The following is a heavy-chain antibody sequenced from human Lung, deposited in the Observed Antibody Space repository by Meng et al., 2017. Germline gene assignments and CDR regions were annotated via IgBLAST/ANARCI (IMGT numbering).Heavy chain of an antibody. CDR1: GGSISGSY. V-gene: IGHV4-34*01. CDR2: INHGGST. D-gene: IGHD3-10*01. J-gene: IGHJ4*02. CDR3: ARERHSTIIRGVMDF. Sequence: QVELKQWGAGRLRPSENLSLPCAVYGGSISGSYWSWIRQSPAKGLEWIGKINHGGSTNYNPSLESRVTISVDTPKNQFSLRLTSMTVADTAVYYCARERHSTIIRGVMDFWGQGALVTVSS.